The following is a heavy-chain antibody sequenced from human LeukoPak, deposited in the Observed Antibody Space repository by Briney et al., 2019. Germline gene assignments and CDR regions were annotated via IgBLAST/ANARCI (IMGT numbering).Heavy chain of an antibody. D-gene: IGHD5-12*01. CDR2: ISGRTGGT. V-gene: IGHV3-23*01. Sequence: GGSLRLSCAVSGFTFINHCMQWVRQVPGEGRVWGSAISGRTGGTYYADSVKGRFTISRDNSKSTLYLQMDSLRAEDTAVYYCAKCGNSGCHLIDYWGQGTLVTVSS. CDR3: AKCGNSGCHLIDY. CDR1: GFTFINHC. J-gene: IGHJ4*02.